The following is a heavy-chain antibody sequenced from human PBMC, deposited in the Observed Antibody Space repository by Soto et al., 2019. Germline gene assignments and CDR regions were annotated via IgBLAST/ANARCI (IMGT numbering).Heavy chain of an antibody. J-gene: IGHJ6*02. V-gene: IGHV3-23*01. CDR2: ISAGGDMT. CDR1: GFTLSSYA. CDR3: ARGDRGGSGSPASYYYSGWDV. Sequence: DVQLLESGGNLVQPGGSLTLSCSASGFTLSSYAMSWVRQAPGKGLAWVSSISAGGDMTYNSDSVKGRFTISRDNANNAVFLQMHNLRIEDTALYYCARGDRGGSGSPASYYYSGWDVWGQGATVTVS. D-gene: IGHD3-10*01.